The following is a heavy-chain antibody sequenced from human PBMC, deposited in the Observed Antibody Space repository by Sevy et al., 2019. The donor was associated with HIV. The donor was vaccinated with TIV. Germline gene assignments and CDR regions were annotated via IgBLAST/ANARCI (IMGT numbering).Heavy chain of an antibody. CDR1: GFTFSKYS. Sequence: GGSLRLSCAASGFTFSKYSMSWVRQPPGKGLEWVSSLSFGCGEINYADSVKGRFTISRDNSKSSVYLQMNNLRPEDTTVYYCAREGCTKPHDYWGQGTLVTVSS. J-gene: IGHJ4*02. CDR3: AREGCTKPHDY. D-gene: IGHD2-8*01. CDR2: LSFGCGEI. V-gene: IGHV3-23*01.